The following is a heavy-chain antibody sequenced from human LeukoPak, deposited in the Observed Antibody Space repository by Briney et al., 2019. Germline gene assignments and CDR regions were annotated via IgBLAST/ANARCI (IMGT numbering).Heavy chain of an antibody. CDR2: ISSSSSYT. J-gene: IGHJ6*04. D-gene: IGHD1-26*01. CDR3: ARGAEPHYCYYYGMDV. Sequence: PGGSLRLSCAASGFTFSDYYMSWIRQAPGKGLEWVSYISSSSSYTNYADSVKGRFTISRDNAKNSLYLQMNSLRAEDTAVYYCARGAEPHYCYYYGMDVWGKGTTVTVSS. V-gene: IGHV3-11*06. CDR1: GFTFSDYY.